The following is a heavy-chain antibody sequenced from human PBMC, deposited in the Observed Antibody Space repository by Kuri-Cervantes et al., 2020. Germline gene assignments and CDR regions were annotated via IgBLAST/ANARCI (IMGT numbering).Heavy chain of an antibody. J-gene: IGHJ6*03. V-gene: IGHV4-34*01. CDR3: ARDPSSGQQYYYYYYMDV. CDR1: GGSFSGYY. Sequence: SETLSLTCAVYGGSFSGYYWSWIRQPPGKGLEWIGEINHSGSTNYNPSLKSRVTISVDTSKNQFSLKLSSVTAADTAVYYCARDPSSGQQYYYYYYMDVWGKGTTVTVSS. CDR2: INHSGST. D-gene: IGHD6-19*01.